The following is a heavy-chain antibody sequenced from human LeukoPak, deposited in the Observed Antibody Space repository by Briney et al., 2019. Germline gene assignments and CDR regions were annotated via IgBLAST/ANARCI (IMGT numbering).Heavy chain of an antibody. CDR3: ARWQWPLKGLDY. CDR2: ISAYNGNT. J-gene: IGHJ4*02. CDR1: SYTFINYA. D-gene: IGHD6-19*01. V-gene: IGHV1-18*01. Sequence: GASVKVSCKASSYTFINYAISWVRQAPGQGLEWMGWISAYNGNTNYAQKFQGRVTVTTDTSASTAYMELRSLTSDDTAVYYCARWQWPLKGLDYWGQGTLVTVSS.